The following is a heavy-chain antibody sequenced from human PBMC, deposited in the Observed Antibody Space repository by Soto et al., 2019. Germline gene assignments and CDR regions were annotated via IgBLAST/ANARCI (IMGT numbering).Heavy chain of an antibody. V-gene: IGHV1-69*01. CDR2: IIPIFGTA. J-gene: IGHJ3*02. CDR3: ASRGAPTYAFDI. CDR1: GGIFSSYA. Sequence: QVQLVQSGAEVKKPGSSVKVSCKASGGIFSSYAISWVRQAPGQGLELMGGIIPIFGTANYAQKFQGRVTITADESTSTAYMELSSLRSEDTAVYYCASRGAPTYAFDIWVQGTMVTVSS.